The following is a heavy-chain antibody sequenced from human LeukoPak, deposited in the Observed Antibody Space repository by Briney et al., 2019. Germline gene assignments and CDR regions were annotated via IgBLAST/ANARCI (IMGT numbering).Heavy chain of an antibody. V-gene: IGHV3-11*01. CDR2: IYSDGSTT. Sequence: GGSLRLSCAASGFTFSDYYMNWIRQAPGKGLEWISLIYSDGSTTFYADSVKGRFTISRDSSKNTFYLQMNRLRPEDTAVYYCASDGYNYFEFWGQGTLVIVSS. J-gene: IGHJ4*02. D-gene: IGHD5-24*01. CDR1: GFTFSDYY. CDR3: ASDGYNYFEF.